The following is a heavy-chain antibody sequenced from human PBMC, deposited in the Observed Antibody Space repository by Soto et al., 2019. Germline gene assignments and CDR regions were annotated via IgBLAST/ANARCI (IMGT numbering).Heavy chain of an antibody. D-gene: IGHD4-17*01. V-gene: IGHV4-31*03. Sequence: SETMCLTSTVSGGSISSGAYYSSWIRQHPGKGLEWIGYIYYSGSTYYNPSLKSRVTISVDTSKNQFSLKLSSVTAADTAVYYCARGTVTPYNWFDPWGQGTLVTVSS. CDR2: IYYSGST. CDR1: GGSISSGAYY. CDR3: ARGTVTPYNWFDP. J-gene: IGHJ5*02.